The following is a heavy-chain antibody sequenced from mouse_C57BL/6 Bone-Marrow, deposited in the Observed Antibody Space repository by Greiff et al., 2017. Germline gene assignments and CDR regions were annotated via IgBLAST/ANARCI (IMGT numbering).Heavy chain of an antibody. CDR1: GFTFSDYY. D-gene: IGHD1-1*01. CDR2: ISNGGGST. CDR3: ARRPFITTEVAPEV. V-gene: IGHV5-12*01. J-gene: IGHJ1*03. Sequence: EVQVVESGGGLVQPGGSLKLSCAASGFTFSDYYMYWVRQTPEKRLEWVAYISNGGGSTYYPDTVKGRFTISRDNAKNTLYLQMSRLKSEDTALYYWARRPFITTEVAPEVWGTGTTVTVSS.